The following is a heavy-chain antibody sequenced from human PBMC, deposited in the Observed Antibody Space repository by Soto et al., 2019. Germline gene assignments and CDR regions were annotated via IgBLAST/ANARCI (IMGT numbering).Heavy chain of an antibody. J-gene: IGHJ4*02. CDR1: GYTFSNYA. D-gene: IGHD5-12*01. Sequence: QVHLVQSGAEVKKPGSSVRVSCKTSGYTFSNYAISWVRQAPGQGLEWMGWINTGSGYTIYAHDRVTMTKDSSTYTAYLKKTIQRSDDTAIDYCATDHVYTGGSDSDYWGQGTQVTVSS. CDR2: INTGSGYT. V-gene: IGHV1-18*01. CDR3: ATDHVYTGGSDSDY.